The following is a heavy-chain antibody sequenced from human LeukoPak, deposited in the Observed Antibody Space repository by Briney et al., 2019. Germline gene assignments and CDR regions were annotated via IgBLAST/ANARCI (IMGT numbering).Heavy chain of an antibody. J-gene: IGHJ4*02. CDR3: ASIQIVVPAAPDSITYFDY. CDR2: MSSSSSTI. D-gene: IGHD2-2*01. CDR1: GFTFSSYS. V-gene: IGHV3-48*04. Sequence: SGGSLRLSCAASGFTFSSYSMNWVRQAPGKGLEWVSCMSSSSSTIYYADSVKGRFTISRDNAKNSLYLQMNSLRAEDTAVYYCASIQIVVPAAPDSITYFDYWGQGTLVTVSS.